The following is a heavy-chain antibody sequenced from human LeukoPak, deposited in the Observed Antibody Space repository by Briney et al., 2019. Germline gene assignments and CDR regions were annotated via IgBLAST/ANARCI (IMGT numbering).Heavy chain of an antibody. CDR3: AKDPASHYDILTGYYPSPYNWFDP. J-gene: IGHJ5*02. CDR2: ISGSGGST. Sequence: GGSLRPSCAASGLTFSSYAMSWVRQAPGKGLEWVSAISGSGGSTYYADSVKGRFTISRDNSKNTLYLQMNSLRAEDTAVYYCAKDPASHYDILTGYYPSPYNWFDPWGQGTLVTVSS. CDR1: GLTFSSYA. D-gene: IGHD3-9*01. V-gene: IGHV3-23*01.